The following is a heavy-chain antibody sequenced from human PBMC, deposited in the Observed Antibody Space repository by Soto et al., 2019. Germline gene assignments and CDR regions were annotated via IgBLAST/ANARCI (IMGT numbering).Heavy chain of an antibody. J-gene: IGHJ4*02. Sequence: SETLSLTCAVYGGSFSGYYWSWIRQPPGKGLEWIGEINHSGSTNYNPSLKSRVTISVDTSKNQFSLKLSSVTAADTAVYYCASGSLSGSSPPPGFDFWGQGILVTVSS. CDR3: ASGSLSGSSPPPGFDF. CDR1: GGSFSGYY. V-gene: IGHV4-34*01. D-gene: IGHD6-6*01. CDR2: INHSGST.